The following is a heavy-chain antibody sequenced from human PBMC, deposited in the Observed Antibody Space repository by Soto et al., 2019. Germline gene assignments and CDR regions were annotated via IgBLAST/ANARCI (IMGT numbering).Heavy chain of an antibody. D-gene: IGHD3-22*01. CDR1: GFTFSRYG. CDR2: IWNDGSNK. J-gene: IGHJ4*02. CDR3: ARVFRPTFDNSGYHIGY. Sequence: QVQLVESGGGVVQPGTSLRLSCATSGFTFSRYGMHWVRQAPGKGLEWVALIWNDGSNKDYADSVKGRFTISRDNSKNTLYLQMNSLRAEDTAIYYCARVFRPTFDNSGYHIGYWGQGSLVTVSS. V-gene: IGHV3-33*01.